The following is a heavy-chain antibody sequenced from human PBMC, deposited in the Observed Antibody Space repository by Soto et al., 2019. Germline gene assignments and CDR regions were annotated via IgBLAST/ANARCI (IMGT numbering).Heavy chain of an antibody. V-gene: IGHV4-61*01. CDR3: GRVPVDTYMIYWSDP. D-gene: IGHD3-16*01. CDR2: IYFTGNT. J-gene: IGHJ5*02. CDR1: GDSVSSGNYY. Sequence: SETLSLTCTVSGDSVSSGNYYWSWIRQPPGKGLEWIGSIYFTGNTNYNPSLKSRLTMSIDTSRNLFSLRLGSVAAADTAVYYCGRVPVDTYMIYWSDPWGQGTLVTVSS.